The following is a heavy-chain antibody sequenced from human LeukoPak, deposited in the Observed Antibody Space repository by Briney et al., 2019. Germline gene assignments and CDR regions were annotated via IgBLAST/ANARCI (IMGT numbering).Heavy chain of an antibody. D-gene: IGHD6-13*01. CDR1: GGSISSYY. V-gene: IGHV4-4*07. CDR2: IYTSGST. J-gene: IGHJ6*02. Sequence: SETLSLTCTVSGGSISSYYWSWIRQPAGKGLEWIGRIYTSGSTNYNPSLKSRVTMSVDTSKNQFSLKLSSVTAADTAVYYCAREVIGYSSSWQDYYYYGMDVWGQGTTVTVSS. CDR3: AREVIGYSSSWQDYYYYGMDV.